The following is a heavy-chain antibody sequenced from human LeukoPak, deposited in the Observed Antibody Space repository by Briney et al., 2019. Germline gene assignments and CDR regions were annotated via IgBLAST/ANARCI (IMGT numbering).Heavy chain of an antibody. J-gene: IGHJ6*02. CDR3: AKDGGYCSGGSCYSYYYGMDV. Sequence: GGSLRLSCAASGFTFSSYYMSWVRQAPGKGLEWVAHIKQDGTEKYYVDSVKGRFTISRDNSKNTLYLQMNSLRAEDTAVYYCAKDGGYCSGGSCYSYYYGMDVWGQGTTVTVSS. V-gene: IGHV3-7*01. D-gene: IGHD2-15*01. CDR1: GFTFSSYY. CDR2: IKQDGTEK.